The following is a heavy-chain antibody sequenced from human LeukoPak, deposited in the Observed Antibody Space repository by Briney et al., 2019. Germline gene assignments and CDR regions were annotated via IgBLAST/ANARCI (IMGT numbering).Heavy chain of an antibody. CDR3: ARELTGYWQQY. CDR1: GLTFSNFA. V-gene: IGHV3-30*04. D-gene: IGHD3-9*01. CDR2: ISYDGSNQ. J-gene: IGHJ4*02. Sequence: GRSLRMSCAAPGLTFSNFAMHWVRQAPGKWLEWVAIISYDGSNQYYADSVKGRFTISRDSSQNTLYLQMNSLRAEDTAVYYCARELTGYWQQYWGQGTLVTVSS.